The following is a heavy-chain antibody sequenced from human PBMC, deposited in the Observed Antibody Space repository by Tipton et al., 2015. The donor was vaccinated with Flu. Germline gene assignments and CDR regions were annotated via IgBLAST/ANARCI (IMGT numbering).Heavy chain of an antibody. Sequence: LRLSCAVYGESFSGYFWNWIRQPPGKGLEWIGEINDSGSTDYNPSLESRVTLSVDTSKNQFSLKLSSVTAADTAVYYCARGRAPPRYYDYLWGSYRQKGYFFDYWGPGNPGHRLR. CDR3: ARGRAPPRYYDYLWGSYRQKGYFFDY. CDR2: INDSGST. V-gene: IGHV4-34*01. D-gene: IGHD3-16*02. CDR1: GESFSGYF. J-gene: IGHJ4*02.